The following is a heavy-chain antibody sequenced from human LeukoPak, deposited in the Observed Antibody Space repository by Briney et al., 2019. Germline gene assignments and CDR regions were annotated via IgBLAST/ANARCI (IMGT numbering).Heavy chain of an antibody. V-gene: IGHV1-2*02. CDR1: GYTFTGYY. CDR3: ARGPSMVRGVISSNFDY. CDR2: INPNSGGT. J-gene: IGHJ4*02. Sequence: GASVKVSCKASGYTFTGYYMHWVRQAPGQGLEWMGWINPNSGGTNYAQKFQGRVTMTRDTSISTAYMELSRLRSDDTAVYYCARGPSMVRGVISSNFDYWGQGTLVTVSS. D-gene: IGHD3-10*01.